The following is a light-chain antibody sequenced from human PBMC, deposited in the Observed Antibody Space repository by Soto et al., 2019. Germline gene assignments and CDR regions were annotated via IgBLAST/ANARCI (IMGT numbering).Light chain of an antibody. CDR1: QGISSY. CDR2: AAS. V-gene: IGKV1-8*01. CDR3: QQYYSYPRT. J-gene: IGKJ1*01. Sequence: AIRMTQSPSSFSASTGDRVPITCRASQGISSYLAWYQQKPGKAPKLLIYAASTLQSGVPSRFSGSGSGTDFTLTISCLQSADFATYYCQQYYSYPRTFGQGTKVEIK.